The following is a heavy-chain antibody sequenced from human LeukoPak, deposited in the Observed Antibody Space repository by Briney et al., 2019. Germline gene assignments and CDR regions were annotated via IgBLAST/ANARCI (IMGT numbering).Heavy chain of an antibody. CDR2: TYYRSKWYN. J-gene: IGHJ3*02. D-gene: IGHD2-8*01. CDR3: ARERFRTANGAFDI. Sequence: SQTLSLTCAISGDSVSSNSAAWNWIRQSPSSGLEWLGRTYYRSKWYNDYAVSVKSRITINPDTSKNQFSLQLNSVTPEDTAVYYCARERFRTANGAFDIWGQGTMVTVSS. V-gene: IGHV6-1*01. CDR1: GDSVSSNSAA.